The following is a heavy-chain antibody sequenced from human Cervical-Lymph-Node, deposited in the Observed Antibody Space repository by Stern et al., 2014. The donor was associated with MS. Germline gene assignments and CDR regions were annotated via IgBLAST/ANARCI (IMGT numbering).Heavy chain of an antibody. V-gene: IGHV3-74*03. CDR2: INRDGTTI. J-gene: IGHJ4*02. D-gene: IGHD3-10*01. Sequence: EVQLVESGGGLVQPGGSLRLSCVASGFTFRNSWMHWVRQGPVKGLVGVARINRDGTTITHADSVKGRFTISRDNAKNTLYLQMNSLRVEDTAVYYCTKDTYGPEDYWGQGTSVTVSS. CDR1: GFTFRNSW. CDR3: TKDTYGPEDY.